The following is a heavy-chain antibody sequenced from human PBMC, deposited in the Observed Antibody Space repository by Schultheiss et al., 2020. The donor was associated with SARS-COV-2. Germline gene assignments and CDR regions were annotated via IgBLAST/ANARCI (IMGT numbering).Heavy chain of an antibody. CDR2: IWYDGSNK. CDR3: ARETGMDV. V-gene: IGHV3-33*08. J-gene: IGHJ6*02. CDR1: GFTFSDYY. Sequence: GGSLRLSCAASGFTFSDYYMSWVRQAPGKGLEWVAVIWYDGSNKYYAESVKGRFTISRDNSKNTLYLQMNSLRAEDTAVYYCARETGMDVWGQGTTVTVSS.